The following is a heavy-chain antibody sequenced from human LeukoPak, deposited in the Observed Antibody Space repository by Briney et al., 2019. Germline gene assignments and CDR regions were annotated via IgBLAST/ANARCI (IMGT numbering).Heavy chain of an antibody. CDR1: GSTVSSYS. V-gene: IGHV3-21*01. CDR2: ISSSSSYI. CDR3: ARVMLSAFDI. J-gene: IGHJ3*02. D-gene: IGHD3-10*02. Sequence: GGSLRLSCAASGSTVSSYSMNWVRQAPGKGLEWVSPISSSSSYIYYADSVKGRFTISRDNAKNSLYLQMNSLRAEDTAVYYCARVMLSAFDIWGQGTMVTVSS.